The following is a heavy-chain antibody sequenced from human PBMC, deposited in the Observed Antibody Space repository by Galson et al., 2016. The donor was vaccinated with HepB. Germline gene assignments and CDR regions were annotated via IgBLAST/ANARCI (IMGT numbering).Heavy chain of an antibody. Sequence: SLRLSCAASGFSFSSYGMDWVRQAPGKGLEWVAVISYDGSNKYYADSVKGRFTISRDNSKNTLYLQMNSLRAEDTAVYYCARDRRRYFDWFVLWGQGTLVTVSS. V-gene: IGHV3-30*03. CDR3: ARDRRRYFDWFVL. CDR2: ISYDGSNK. CDR1: GFSFSSYG. J-gene: IGHJ4*02. D-gene: IGHD3-9*01.